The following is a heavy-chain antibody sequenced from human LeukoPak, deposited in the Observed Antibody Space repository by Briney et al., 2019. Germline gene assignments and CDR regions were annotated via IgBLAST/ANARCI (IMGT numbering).Heavy chain of an antibody. Sequence: GGSLRLSCAASGFTFSSYWMHWVRQAPGKGLVWVSRINSEGTSTSYADSVKGRFTISRDNSKNTLYLQVNGLRGDDTAVCYCARSAVTGPGWIDPWGQGTLVTVSS. J-gene: IGHJ5*02. CDR2: INSEGTST. V-gene: IGHV3-74*01. CDR3: ARSAVTGPGWIDP. CDR1: GFTFSSYW. D-gene: IGHD6-19*01.